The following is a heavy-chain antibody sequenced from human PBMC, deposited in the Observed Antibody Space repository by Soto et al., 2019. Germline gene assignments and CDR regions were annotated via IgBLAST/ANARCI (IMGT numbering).Heavy chain of an antibody. CDR1: VGTFGSYA. CDR2: IIPIFGTA. CDR3: VSSVGATIYTCYYYGMDV. Sequence: SVKVSRKASVGTFGSYAISWVRQAPAQGLEWMGGIIPIFGTANYAQKFQGRVTLTADESTSTAYMELSSLRSEYTAVYYCVSSVGATIYTCYYYGMDVWGQGTTVTVSS. V-gene: IGHV1-69*13. J-gene: IGHJ6*02. D-gene: IGHD1-26*01.